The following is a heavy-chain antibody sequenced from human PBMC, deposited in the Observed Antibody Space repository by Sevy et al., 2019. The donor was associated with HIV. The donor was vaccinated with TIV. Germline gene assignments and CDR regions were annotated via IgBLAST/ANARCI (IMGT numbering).Heavy chain of an antibody. D-gene: IGHD7-27*01. V-gene: IGHV1-8*01. CDR2: MSPNSDNT. CDR1: GYTFSSYD. J-gene: IGHJ4*02. CDR3: ARGRLTGIGFDY. Sequence: ASVKVSCKASGYTFSSYDINWVRQATGQGLEWMGWMSPNSDNTGYGQKFQGRVTMTRNTSISTAYMELSSLRSEDTAVYYCARGRLTGIGFDYWGQRTLVTVSS.